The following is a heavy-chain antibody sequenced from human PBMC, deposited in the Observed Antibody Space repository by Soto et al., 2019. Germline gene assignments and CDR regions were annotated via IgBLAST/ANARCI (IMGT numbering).Heavy chain of an antibody. V-gene: IGHV3-9*01. CDR3: ARDGIAVAGTWIYYYYSGMDV. J-gene: IGHJ6*02. D-gene: IGHD6-19*01. CDR1: GFTFDDYA. Sequence: GGSLRLSCAASGFTFDDYAMHGVRQAPGKGLEWVSCISWNSGSIGYADSVKGRFTISRDKAKNSRYMQMHSLRAEDTAVYYCARDGIAVAGTWIYYYYSGMDVWGQGTTVTVSS. CDR2: ISWNSGSI.